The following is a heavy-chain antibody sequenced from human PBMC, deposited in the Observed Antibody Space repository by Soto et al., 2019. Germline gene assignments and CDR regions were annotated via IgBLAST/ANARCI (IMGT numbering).Heavy chain of an antibody. V-gene: IGHV3-15*01. D-gene: IGHD6-19*01. CDR2: IKSKTDGGTT. CDR3: TTDRYSSGWYMGFDL. Sequence: EVQLVESGGGLVKPGGSLRLSCAASGFTFSNAWMSWVRQAPGKGLEWVGRIKSKTDGGTTDYAAPVKGRFTISRDDSKNTLYLQMNSLKTEDTAVYYCTTDRYSSGWYMGFDLWGRGTLVTVSS. J-gene: IGHJ2*01. CDR1: GFTFSNAW.